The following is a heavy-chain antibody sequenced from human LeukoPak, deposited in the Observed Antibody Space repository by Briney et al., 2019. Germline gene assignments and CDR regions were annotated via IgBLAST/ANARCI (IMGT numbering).Heavy chain of an antibody. D-gene: IGHD4-23*01. V-gene: IGHV3-30*04. CDR3: ARDTVGGCFDY. J-gene: IGHJ4*02. CDR1: GFTLSNYA. Sequence: GGSLRLSCAVTGFTLSNYAMRWVRQAPGKEPEWVAVISYDGSNTDYADCVKGRFSISRDSSKNTLYLQLNSLRSEDTAVYYCARDTVGGCFDYWGQGTLVTVSS. CDR2: ISYDGSNT.